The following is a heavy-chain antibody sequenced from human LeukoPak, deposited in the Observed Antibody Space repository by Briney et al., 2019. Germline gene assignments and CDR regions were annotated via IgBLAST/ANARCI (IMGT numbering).Heavy chain of an antibody. J-gene: IGHJ4*02. V-gene: IGHV5-51*01. Sequence: VGSLQISCMGSGYSFTTYWIGWVRQMPGKGLEWMGIIYPGDSDTRYSPSFQGQVTMSVDKSSSTASLQWSSLKASDTAMYYWARGAAAAHIGYWGQGTLVTVSS. CDR2: IYPGDSDT. D-gene: IGHD6-13*01. CDR1: GYSFTTYW. CDR3: ARGAAAAHIGY.